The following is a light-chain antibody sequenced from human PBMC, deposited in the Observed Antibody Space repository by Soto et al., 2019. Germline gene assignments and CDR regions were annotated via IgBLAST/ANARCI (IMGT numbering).Light chain of an antibody. CDR2: DTS. V-gene: IGKV3-20*01. Sequence: EIVLTQSPGTLSLSPGERATLSCRASQSVSSSYLGWYQQKPGQAPRLLIYDTSSRATGISDRFSGRGSGTDFTVSISRLEPEDVAVYYCQQYGSSAYTFGQGTKLEIK. CDR1: QSVSSSY. CDR3: QQYGSSAYT. J-gene: IGKJ2*01.